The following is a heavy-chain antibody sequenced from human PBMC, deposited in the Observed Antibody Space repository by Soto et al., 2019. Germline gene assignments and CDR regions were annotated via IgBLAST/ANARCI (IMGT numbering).Heavy chain of an antibody. CDR1: GGSISSSSYY. J-gene: IGHJ6*02. V-gene: IGHV4-39*01. CDR3: ASGRGPAAGTPTLNYYYYGMDV. Sequence: SETLSLTCTVSGGSISSSSYYWGWIRQPPGQGLEWIGSIYYSGSTYYNPSLKSRVTISVDTSKNQFSLKLSSVIAADTAVYYCASGRGPAAGTPTLNYYYYGMDVWGQGTTVTVSS. CDR2: IYYSGST. D-gene: IGHD6-13*01.